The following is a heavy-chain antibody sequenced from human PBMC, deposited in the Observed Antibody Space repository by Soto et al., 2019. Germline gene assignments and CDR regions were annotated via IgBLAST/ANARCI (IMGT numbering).Heavy chain of an antibody. J-gene: IGHJ4*02. D-gene: IGHD3-3*01. CDR1: GFNISNHA. CDR3: AKVGVATDGDDC. V-gene: IGHV3-23*01. CDR2: ISGGGQSS. Sequence: EGQLLESGGGLVQPGGSLRLSCAVSGFNISNHAMTWVRQGPGEGLEWVAVISGGGQSSHYVDSVKGRFTISRDNSKNIVFLKMNSLRIEDTALYFCAKVGVATDGDDCWGQGTVVIVSS.